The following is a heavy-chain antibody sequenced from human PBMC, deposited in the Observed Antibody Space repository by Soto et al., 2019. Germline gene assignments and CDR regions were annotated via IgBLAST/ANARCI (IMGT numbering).Heavy chain of an antibody. Sequence: EVQLVESGGGLVQPGGSLRLSCAASGFTVSSNYMSWVRQAPGKGLEWVSVIYSGGSTYYADSVKGRFTISRHNSKNTLYLQMNSRRAEDTAVYYCARGGVGATAGGYYCGMDVWGQGTTVTVSS. CDR2: IYSGGST. CDR3: ARGGVGATAGGYYCGMDV. V-gene: IGHV3-53*04. D-gene: IGHD1-26*01. J-gene: IGHJ6*02. CDR1: GFTVSSNY.